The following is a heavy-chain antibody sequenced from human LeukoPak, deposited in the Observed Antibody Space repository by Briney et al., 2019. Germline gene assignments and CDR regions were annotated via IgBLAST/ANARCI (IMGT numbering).Heavy chain of an antibody. CDR1: GFTFSTYA. D-gene: IGHD6-19*01. CDR3: ARSGGPNYFDS. Sequence: GGSLRLSCAASGFTFSTYAMNWVRQAPGKGLEWVSLISTKSFSTNYADSVKGRFTISRDDSKDMLYLQMNSLTAENTAVYYCARSGGPNYFDSWGQGALVSVSS. J-gene: IGHJ4*02. CDR2: ISTKSFST. V-gene: IGHV3-23*01.